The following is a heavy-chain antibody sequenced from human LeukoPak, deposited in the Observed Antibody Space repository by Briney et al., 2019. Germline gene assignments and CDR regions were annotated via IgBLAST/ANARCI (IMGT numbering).Heavy chain of an antibody. CDR3: AKAPGYCSGGTCYDY. CDR2: ISGSGGST. CDR1: GFTFSSHA. D-gene: IGHD2-15*01. J-gene: IGHJ4*02. Sequence: PGGSLRLSCAASGFTFSSHAMSWVRQAPGKGLEWVSVISGSGGSTYNADSVKGRFTISRDNSKNTLYLQMKSLRVDDTAVYYCAKAPGYCSGGTCYDYWGQGSLVAVSS. V-gene: IGHV3-23*01.